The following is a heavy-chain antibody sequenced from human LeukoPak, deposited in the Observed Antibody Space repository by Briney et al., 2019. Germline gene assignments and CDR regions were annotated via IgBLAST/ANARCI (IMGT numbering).Heavy chain of an antibody. D-gene: IGHD3-22*01. CDR1: GGTFSSYA. V-gene: IGHV1-69*06. J-gene: IGHJ4*02. Sequence: SVKVSCKASGGTFSSYAISWVRQAPGQGLEWMGGIIPIFGTANYAQKFQGRVTITADRSTSTAYMELSSLRSEDTAVYYCARGDYYDSSGYYRHFDYWGQGTLVTVSS. CDR3: ARGDYYDSSGYYRHFDY. CDR2: IIPIFGTA.